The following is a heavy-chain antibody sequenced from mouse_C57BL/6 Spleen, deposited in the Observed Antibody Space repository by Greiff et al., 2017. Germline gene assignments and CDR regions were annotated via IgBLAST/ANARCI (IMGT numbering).Heavy chain of an antibody. D-gene: IGHD1-1*01. CDR1: GFTFSSYT. Sequence: EVKLMESGGGLVKPGGSLKLSCAASGFTFSSYTMSWVRQTPEKRLEWVATISGGGGNTYYPDSVKGRFTISRDNAKNTLYLQMSSLRSEDTDLYYCARPQHYGSSYDYAMDYWGQGTSVTVSS. CDR3: ARPQHYGSSYDYAMDY. J-gene: IGHJ4*01. V-gene: IGHV5-9*01. CDR2: ISGGGGNT.